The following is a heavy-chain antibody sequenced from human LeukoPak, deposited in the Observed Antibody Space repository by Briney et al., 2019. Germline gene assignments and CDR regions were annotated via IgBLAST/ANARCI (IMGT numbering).Heavy chain of an antibody. D-gene: IGHD2-2*01. CDR1: GYSFTSYW. V-gene: IGHV5-51*01. CDR2: IYPGDSDT. J-gene: IGHJ4*02. Sequence: GESLKISCKGSGYSFTSYWIGWVRQVPGKGLEWMGIIYPGDSDTRYSPSFQGQVTISADKSISTAYLQWSSLKASDTAMYYCARLSGDIVVVPAAIDGVGLDYWGQGTLVTVSS. CDR3: ARLSGDIVVVPAAIDGVGLDY.